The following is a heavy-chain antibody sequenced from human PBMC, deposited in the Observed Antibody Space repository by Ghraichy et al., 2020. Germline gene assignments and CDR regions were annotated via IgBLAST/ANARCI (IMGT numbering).Heavy chain of an antibody. CDR3: AREPGSSWYPDY. D-gene: IGHD6-13*01. J-gene: IGHJ4*02. V-gene: IGHV3-7*03. CDR2: IKQDGSDK. Sequence: GGSLRLSCAASGFTFSNYSMTWVRQAPGKGLEWVANIKQDGSDKYYVDSVKGRFTISRDNARNSLSLQMNSLRAEDTAIYYCAREPGSSWYPDYWGQGTLVAVSS. CDR1: GFTFSNYS.